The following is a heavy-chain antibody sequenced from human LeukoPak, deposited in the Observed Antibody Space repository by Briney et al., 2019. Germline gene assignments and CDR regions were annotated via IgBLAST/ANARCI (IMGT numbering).Heavy chain of an antibody. J-gene: IGHJ4*02. V-gene: IGHV3-21*04. CDR3: AKDLWKADY. CDR2: ISSSSYI. CDR1: GFTFSSYS. Sequence: GGSLRLSCAASGFTFSSYSMNWVRQAPGKGLEWVSSISSSSYIYYADSVKGRFSISRDNSKNTLYLQMNSLRADDTAVYYCAKDLWKADYWGQGTLVTVSS. D-gene: IGHD3-3*01.